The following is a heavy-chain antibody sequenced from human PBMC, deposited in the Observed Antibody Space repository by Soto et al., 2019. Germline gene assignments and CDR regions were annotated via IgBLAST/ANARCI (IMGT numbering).Heavy chain of an antibody. CDR1: GFTFSSYW. V-gene: IGHV3-74*01. CDR3: ASELPTRADWLLLGY. CDR2: INSDGSST. Sequence: PGGSLRLSCAASGFTFSSYWMHWVRQAPGKGLVWVSRINSDGSSTSYADSVKGRFTISRDNAKNTLYLQMNSLRAEDTAVYYCASELPTRADWLLLGYWGQGTLVTVSS. D-gene: IGHD3-9*01. J-gene: IGHJ4*02.